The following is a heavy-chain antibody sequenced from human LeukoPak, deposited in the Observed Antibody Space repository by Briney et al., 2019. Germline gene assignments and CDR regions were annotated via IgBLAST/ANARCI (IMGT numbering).Heavy chain of an antibody. J-gene: IGHJ4*02. V-gene: IGHV4-4*07. CDR1: GDSISSYY. D-gene: IGHD3-22*01. Sequence: KPSETLSLTCTVSGDSISSYYWSWVRQPAGKGLEWIRRIHPSGTTNYNPSLKSRITISLDTSKNQFSLKLSSVTAADTAVYYCARHPDYYDSSGYYYDYWGQGNLVTVSS. CDR3: ARHPDYYDSSGYYYDY. CDR2: IHPSGTT.